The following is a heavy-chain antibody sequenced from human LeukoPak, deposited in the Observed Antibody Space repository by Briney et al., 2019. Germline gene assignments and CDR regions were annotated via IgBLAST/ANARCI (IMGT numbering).Heavy chain of an antibody. Sequence: SETLSLTCTVSGGSISSSSYYWGWIRQPPGKGLEWIGSIYYSGSTYYNPSLKSRVTISVDTSKNQFSLKLSSVTAADTAVYYCAREPTTGPFDYWGQGTLATVSS. CDR3: AREPTTGPFDY. D-gene: IGHD4-17*01. CDR2: IYYSGST. J-gene: IGHJ4*02. V-gene: IGHV4-39*07. CDR1: GGSISSSSYY.